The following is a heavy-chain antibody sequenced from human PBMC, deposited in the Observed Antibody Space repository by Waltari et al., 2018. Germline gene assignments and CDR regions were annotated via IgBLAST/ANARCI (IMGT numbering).Heavy chain of an antibody. J-gene: IGHJ6*02. V-gene: IGHV4-38-2*01. CDR3: ARAATVTTDYYYYGMDV. CDR2: IYHSGST. CDR1: GYSISSGYY. D-gene: IGHD4-17*01. Sequence: QVQLQESGPGLVKPSETLSLTCAVSGYSISSGYYWGWIRQPPGKGLEWIGSIYHSGSTYYNPSLKSRVTISVDTSKNQCSLKLSSVTAADTAVYYCARAATVTTDYYYYGMDVWGQGTTVTVSS.